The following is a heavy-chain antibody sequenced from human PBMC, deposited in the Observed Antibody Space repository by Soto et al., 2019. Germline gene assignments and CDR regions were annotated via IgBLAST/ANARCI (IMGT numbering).Heavy chain of an antibody. CDR3: AASYGSGYRAFDY. J-gene: IGHJ4*02. D-gene: IGHD3-10*01. CDR2: INPIVSMS. V-gene: IGHV1-69*02. Sequence: QVQLVQSGTEVKKPGSSVKVSCKASGDTFSFYTINWVRQAPGLGLEWVGRINPIVSMSNYAQKFQGRVSMTADKSTSTADMELRSRLSDDTAMYFCAASYGSGYRAFDYWGQGALVIVSS. CDR1: GDTFSFYT.